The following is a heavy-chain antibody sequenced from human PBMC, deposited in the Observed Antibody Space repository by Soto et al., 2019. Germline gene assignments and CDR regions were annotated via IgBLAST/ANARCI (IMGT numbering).Heavy chain of an antibody. Sequence: EVQLLESGGGLVQPGGSLRLSCTASGVTFSDHAMTWVRQAPGKGLEWLSGISGGGTGAYYADSVKVRFTVSRDNSNNTVFLQMDSLRVEETAVYYCAIDLWWHTHWGQGTLVTVSS. J-gene: IGHJ4*02. D-gene: IGHD2-15*01. CDR1: GVTFSDHA. CDR3: AIDLWWHTH. CDR2: ISGGGTGA. V-gene: IGHV3-23*01.